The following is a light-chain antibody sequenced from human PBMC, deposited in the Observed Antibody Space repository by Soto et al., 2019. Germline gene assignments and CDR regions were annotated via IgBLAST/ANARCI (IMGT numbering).Light chain of an antibody. V-gene: IGKV4-1*01. CDR3: QQYDSTPLT. CDR1: QSVLYSSNNKNY. CDR2: WAS. J-gene: IGKJ1*01. Sequence: DIVMTQSPDSLAVSLGERATINCKSSQSVLYSSNNKNYLAWYQQKPGQPPKLLIYWASTRESGVPDRFSGSGSGTDFTLTISSLQAEDVAVHYCQQYDSTPLTFGQGTKVEIK.